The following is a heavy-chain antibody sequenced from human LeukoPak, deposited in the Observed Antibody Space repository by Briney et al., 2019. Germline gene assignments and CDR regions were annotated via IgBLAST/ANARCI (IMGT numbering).Heavy chain of an antibody. J-gene: IGHJ4*02. CDR1: GFTFSSYA. D-gene: IGHD6-19*01. CDR3: AKGFLPPWYIIAVAGGDDY. CDR2: ISGSGGST. Sequence: GGSLRLSCAASGFTFSSYAMSWVRQAPGKGLEWVSAISGSGGSTYYADSVKGRFTISRDNSKNTLYLQMNSLRAEDTAVYYCAKGFLPPWYIIAVAGGDDYWGQGTLVTVSS. V-gene: IGHV3-23*01.